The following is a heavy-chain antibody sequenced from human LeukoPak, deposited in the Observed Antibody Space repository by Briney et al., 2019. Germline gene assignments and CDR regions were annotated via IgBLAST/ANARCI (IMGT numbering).Heavy chain of an antibody. CDR1: GFTFSSYA. V-gene: IGHV3-30-3*01. CDR3: ARVPKWELPFDY. Sequence: GRSLRLSCAASGFTFSSYAMHWVRQAPGKGLEWVAVISYDGSNKYYADSVKGRFIISRDNSKNTLYLQMNSLRAEDTAVYYCARVPKWELPFDYWGQGTLVTVSS. J-gene: IGHJ4*02. CDR2: ISYDGSNK. D-gene: IGHD1-26*01.